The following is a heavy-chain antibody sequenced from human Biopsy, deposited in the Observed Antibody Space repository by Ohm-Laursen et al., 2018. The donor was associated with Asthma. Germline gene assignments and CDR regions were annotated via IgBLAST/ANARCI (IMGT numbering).Heavy chain of an antibody. CDR2: DHWTGSP. Sequence: SDTLSLTCSVYGRSIRSFYWSWIRQSPEKGLEWMGDDHWTGSPNYNPSLKSRITMSVDTSKNRMFLELTSVTAADTAIYYCVRAVRNEQWLAPFDYWGQGKPVTVSS. CDR1: GRSIRSFY. J-gene: IGHJ4*02. D-gene: IGHD6-19*01. CDR3: VRAVRNEQWLAPFDY. V-gene: IGHV4-59*07.